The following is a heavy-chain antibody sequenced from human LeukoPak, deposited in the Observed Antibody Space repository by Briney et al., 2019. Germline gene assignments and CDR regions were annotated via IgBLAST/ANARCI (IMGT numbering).Heavy chain of an antibody. CDR3: ARAPPDRGWIQLWFETPSCYYYMDV. Sequence: GGSLRLSCAASGFTLSSYSMNWVRQAPGKGLEWVSSISSSSIYIYYADSVKGRFTISRDNAKNSLYLQMNSLRAEDTAVYYCARAPPDRGWIQLWFETPSCYYYMDVWGKGTTVTVSS. D-gene: IGHD5-18*01. V-gene: IGHV3-21*01. CDR2: ISSSSIYI. J-gene: IGHJ6*03. CDR1: GFTLSSYS.